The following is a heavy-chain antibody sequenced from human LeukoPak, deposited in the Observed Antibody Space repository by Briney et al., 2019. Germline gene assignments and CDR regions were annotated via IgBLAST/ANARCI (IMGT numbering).Heavy chain of an antibody. D-gene: IGHD1-26*01. Sequence: PSETLSLTCTVSGGSISSYYWSWIRQPAAKGLEWIGRIYASGSSNYNPSLKSRVTMSVDTSKNQFSLNLSSVTAADTAVYYCAREGGSSRSLENWGQGTLVTVSS. CDR2: IYASGSS. J-gene: IGHJ4*02. CDR3: AREGGSSRSLEN. V-gene: IGHV4-4*07. CDR1: GGSISSYY.